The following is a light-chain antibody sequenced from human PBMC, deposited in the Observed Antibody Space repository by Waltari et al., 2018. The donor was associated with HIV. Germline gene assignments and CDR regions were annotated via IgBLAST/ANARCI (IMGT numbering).Light chain of an antibody. CDR2: KTS. V-gene: IGKV1-5*03. Sequence: DIQMTQSPSTLSASVGDRVTITCRDSQSISHWLAWYQQKPGKAPNLLIYKTSSLQTGVPSRLSGGGSGTEFTLTISGLQPDDFATYYCQRYNDYSRTFGQGTKVEIK. CDR3: QRYNDYSRT. J-gene: IGKJ1*01. CDR1: QSISHW.